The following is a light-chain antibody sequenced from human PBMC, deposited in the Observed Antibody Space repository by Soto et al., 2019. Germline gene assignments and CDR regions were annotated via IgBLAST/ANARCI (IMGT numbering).Light chain of an antibody. CDR1: QNIRTW. J-gene: IGKJ1*01. CDR2: VAS. V-gene: IGKV1-5*01. Sequence: DIQMTQSPSTLSASVGDRVTITCRASQNIRTWLSWYQQKPGKAPNLLIFVASSLHSGVLSRFSGSGSGTEFTLTITSLQPDDFATYYCQHYNPYSGPFGQGTKVDIK. CDR3: QHYNPYSGP.